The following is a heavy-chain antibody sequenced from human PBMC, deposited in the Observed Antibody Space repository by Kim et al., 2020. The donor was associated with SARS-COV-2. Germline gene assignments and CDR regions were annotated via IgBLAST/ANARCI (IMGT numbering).Heavy chain of an antibody. D-gene: IGHD6-13*01. CDR1: GFTFSSYN. J-gene: IGHJ4*02. CDR2: ISASSRFI. Sequence: GGSLRLSCVASGFTFSSYNMNWVSQAPGKGMEWLSSISASSRFISYVHSVKGRFTISRDNAKNSLFLQMHRLRADDTAVYYCARQLRYAAASAFWGQGTLVTVFS. CDR3: ARQLRYAAASAF. V-gene: IGHV3-21*01.